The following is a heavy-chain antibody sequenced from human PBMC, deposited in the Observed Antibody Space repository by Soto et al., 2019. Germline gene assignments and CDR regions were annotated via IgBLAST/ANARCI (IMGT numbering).Heavy chain of an antibody. J-gene: IGHJ4*02. Sequence: QVQLGQSGTEVKRPGASVKVSCKASGYTFSNYVVSWMRQAPGQGLEWVGWFNPANQNTNYEQKFQDRVSMTADTLTSTAYMELRGRRSDETAVYYCAPVKFGDPFDFWGQGTLVTVSS. CDR2: FNPANQNT. V-gene: IGHV1-18*01. CDR1: GYTFSNYV. CDR3: APVKFGDPFDF. D-gene: IGHD2-21*02.